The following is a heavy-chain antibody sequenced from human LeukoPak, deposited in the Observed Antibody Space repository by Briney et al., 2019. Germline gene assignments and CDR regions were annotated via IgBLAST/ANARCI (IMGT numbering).Heavy chain of an antibody. V-gene: IGHV1-69*04. Sequence: SVKVSCKASGGTFSSYTISWVRQAPGQGLEWMGRIIPIFGIANYEQKFQGRVTITADKSTSTAYMELSSLRSEDTAVYYCARDLEAINIVPAAAGDYWGQGTLVTVSS. CDR1: GGTFSSYT. D-gene: IGHD2-2*01. J-gene: IGHJ4*02. CDR3: ARDLEAINIVPAAAGDY. CDR2: IIPIFGIA.